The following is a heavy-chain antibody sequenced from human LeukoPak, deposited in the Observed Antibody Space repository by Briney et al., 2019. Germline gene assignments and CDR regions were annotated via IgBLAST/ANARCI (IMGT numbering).Heavy chain of an antibody. J-gene: IGHJ6*03. V-gene: IGHV4-39*01. CDR1: GGFFSNTNYN. D-gene: IGHD3-10*02. Sequence: PSETLSLTCTLSGGFFSNTNYNWGWVRQPPGKGLEWIESTYYSGITFYNPSLKSRVIISVNTSTNQFSLKMSSVTAADTAIYYCARTSSYVVHYYMDVWGRGTTVTVSS. CDR3: ARTSSYVVHYYMDV. CDR2: TYYSGIT.